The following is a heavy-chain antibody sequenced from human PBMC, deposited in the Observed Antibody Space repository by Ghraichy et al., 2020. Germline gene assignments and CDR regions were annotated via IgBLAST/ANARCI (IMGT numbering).Heavy chain of an antibody. CDR2: ISSSGSTI. CDR3: ARDGSRYCSSTSCYSGYYYYGMDV. CDR1: GFTFSDYY. V-gene: IGHV3-11*01. D-gene: IGHD2-2*01. Sequence: GGSLRLSCAASGFTFSDYYMSWIRQAPGKRLEWVSYISSSGSTIYYADSVKGRFTISRDNAKNSLYLQMNSLRAEDTAVYYCARDGSRYCSSTSCYSGYYYYGMDVWGQGTTVTVSS. J-gene: IGHJ6*02.